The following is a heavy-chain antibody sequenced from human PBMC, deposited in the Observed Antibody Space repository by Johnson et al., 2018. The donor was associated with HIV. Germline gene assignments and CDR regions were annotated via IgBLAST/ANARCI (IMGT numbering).Heavy chain of an antibody. CDR3: ARDSTPWGGEHVGYAFDL. Sequence: VQLVESGGGLVKPGGSLRLSCAAPGLTFSDYYMTWIRQAPGKGLEWVSYISSSGSSIYYTDSLKGRFTISRDNAKNSLYLQMNSLKAEDTGVYYCARDSTPWGGEHVGYAFDLWGRGTLVTISS. CDR1: GLTFSDYY. V-gene: IGHV3-11*04. J-gene: IGHJ3*01. CDR2: ISSSGSSI. D-gene: IGHD4-17*01.